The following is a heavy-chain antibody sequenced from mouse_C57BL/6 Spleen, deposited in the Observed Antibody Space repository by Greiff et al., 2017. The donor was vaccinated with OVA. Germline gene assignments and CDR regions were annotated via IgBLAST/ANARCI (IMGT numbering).Heavy chain of an antibody. V-gene: IGHV1-52*01. CDR1: GYTFTSYW. Sequence: QVQLQQPGAELVRPGSSVKLSCKASGYTFTSYWMHWVKQRPIQGLEWIGNIDPSDSETHYNQKFKDKATLTVDKSSSTAYMQLSSLTSEDSAVYFCARFTTVVPWYFDVWGTGTTVTVSS. D-gene: IGHD1-1*01. CDR3: ARFTTVVPWYFDV. CDR2: IDPSDSET. J-gene: IGHJ1*03.